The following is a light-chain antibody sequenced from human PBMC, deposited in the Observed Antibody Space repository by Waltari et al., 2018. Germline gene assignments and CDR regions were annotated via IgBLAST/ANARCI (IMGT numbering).Light chain of an antibody. CDR3: SAWDSSLSAYV. J-gene: IGLJ1*01. CDR2: RNN. Sequence: QAGLTQPPSVSKGLRQTATLTCTGNSNNVGNQGAAWLQQHQGPPPKLLLYRNNNRPSGISERFSASRSGNTASLTITGLQPEDEADYYCSAWDSSLSAYVFGTGTKVTVL. V-gene: IGLV10-54*01. CDR1: SNNVGNQG.